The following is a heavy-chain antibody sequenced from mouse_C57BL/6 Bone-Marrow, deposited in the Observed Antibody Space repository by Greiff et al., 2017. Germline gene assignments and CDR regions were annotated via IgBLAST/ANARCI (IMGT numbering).Heavy chain of an antibody. Sequence: QVQLQQPGAELVKPGASVKMSCKASGYTFTSYWITWVKQRPGQGLEWIGEIDPSDSYTNYNQKFKGKATLTVDTSSSTAYMQLSSLTSEDSADYYCAREGYYGSSYYWYFDVWGTGTTVTVSS. CDR3: AREGYYGSSYYWYFDV. J-gene: IGHJ1*03. CDR1: GYTFTSYW. CDR2: IDPSDSYT. V-gene: IGHV1-69*02. D-gene: IGHD1-1*01.